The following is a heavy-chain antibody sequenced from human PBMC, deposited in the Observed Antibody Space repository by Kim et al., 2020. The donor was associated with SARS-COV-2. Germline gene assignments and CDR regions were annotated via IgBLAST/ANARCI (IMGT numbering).Heavy chain of an antibody. D-gene: IGHD5-12*01. J-gene: IGHJ4*02. V-gene: IGHV4-39*01. Sequence: PKSRVTISGDTAKNQFSLMLSSVTAADTAVYYCARHRREWLQTIPYCFDYWGQGTLVTVSS. CDR3: ARHRREWLQTIPYCFDY.